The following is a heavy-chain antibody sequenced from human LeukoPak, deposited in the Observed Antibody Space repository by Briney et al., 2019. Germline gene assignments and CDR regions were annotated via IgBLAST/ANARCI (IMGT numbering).Heavy chain of an antibody. CDR2: ISAYKGNT. CDR3: ASPRLVTGAFGI. D-gene: IGHD3-9*01. CDR1: GYTFISYG. V-gene: IGHV1-18*01. J-gene: IGHJ3*02. Sequence: TSVKVSCKASGYTFISYGMSWVRQAPGQGLEWMAWISAYKGNTNYAQKLQGRVTMTTDSSTNTAYLELRSLRSDDTAVYYCASPRLVTGAFGIWGQGTTVTVSS.